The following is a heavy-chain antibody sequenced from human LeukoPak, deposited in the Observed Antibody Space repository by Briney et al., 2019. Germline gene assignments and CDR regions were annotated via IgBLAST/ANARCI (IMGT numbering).Heavy chain of an antibody. D-gene: IGHD2-2*01. CDR3: ATPWSCSSTSCPQYFQH. CDR1: GFTFSSYG. CDR2: IRSDGSNK. J-gene: IGHJ1*01. V-gene: IGHV3-30*02. Sequence: GGSLRLSCAASGFTFSSYGMHWVRQAPGKGLEWVAFIRSDGSNKYYADSVKGRFTISRDNSKNTLYLQMNSLRAEDTAVYYCATPWSCSSTSCPQYFQHWGQGTLVTVSS.